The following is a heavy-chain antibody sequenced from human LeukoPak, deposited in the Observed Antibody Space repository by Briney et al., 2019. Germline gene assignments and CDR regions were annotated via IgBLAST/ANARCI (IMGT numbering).Heavy chain of an antibody. CDR1: AFTFSSYA. D-gene: IGHD3-22*01. J-gene: IGHJ4*02. V-gene: IGHV3-23*01. Sequence: GGSLRLSCAASAFTFSSYAMHWVRQAPGKGLEWGSGFSGSGITTFYADSVKGRFTISRDNSKNTLYLQMNSLRAEDTAMYYCAKDYYESSDILGGYFDNWGQGTLVTVSS. CDR2: FSGSGITT. CDR3: AKDYYESSDILGGYFDN.